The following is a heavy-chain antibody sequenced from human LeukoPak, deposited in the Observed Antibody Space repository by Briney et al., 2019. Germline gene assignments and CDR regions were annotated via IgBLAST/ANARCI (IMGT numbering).Heavy chain of an antibody. CDR3: AREDPPGVFDY. D-gene: IGHD3-10*01. J-gene: IGHJ4*02. CDR1: GFTVSSNY. V-gene: IGHV3-53*01. CDR2: IYSGGST. Sequence: GGSLRLSCAASGFTVSSNYMSWVRQAPGKGLEWVSVIYSGGSTYYADSVKGRFTISRDNSKNTLYLQMNSLRAEDTAVYYWAREDPPGVFDYWGQGTLVTGSS.